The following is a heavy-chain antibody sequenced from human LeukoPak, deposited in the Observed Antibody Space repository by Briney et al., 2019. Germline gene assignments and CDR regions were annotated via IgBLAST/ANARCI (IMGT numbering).Heavy chain of an antibody. CDR3: ARGRRSRGYSYGYYYYMDV. CDR1: GGSFSGYY. D-gene: IGHD5-18*01. CDR2: INHSGST. Sequence: SETLSLTCAVYGGSFSGYYWSWIRQPPGKGLEWMGEINHSGSTNYNPSLKSRVTISVDTSKNQFSLKLSSVTAADTAVYYCARGRRSRGYSYGYYYYMDVWGKGNTVTVSS. V-gene: IGHV4-34*01. J-gene: IGHJ6*03.